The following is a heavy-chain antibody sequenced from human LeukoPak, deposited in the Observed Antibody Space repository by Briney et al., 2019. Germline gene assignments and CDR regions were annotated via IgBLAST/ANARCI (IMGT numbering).Heavy chain of an antibody. CDR2: IYTSGST. V-gene: IGHV4-4*07. CDR1: GGSISSYY. CDR3: ARGARAGYNLEPFDY. D-gene: IGHD5-24*01. J-gene: IGHJ4*02. Sequence: SETLSLTCTVSGGSISSYYWSWIRQPAGKGLEWIGRIYTSGSTNYNPSLKSRVTISVDTSKNQFSLKLSSVTAADTAVYYCARGARAGYNLEPFDYWGQGTLVTVSS.